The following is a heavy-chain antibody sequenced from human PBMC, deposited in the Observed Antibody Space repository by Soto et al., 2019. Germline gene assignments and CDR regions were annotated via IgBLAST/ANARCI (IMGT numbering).Heavy chain of an antibody. CDR3: ARDLDCANGACYTGYYYYGLDV. Sequence: GGSLRLSCAASGFTFSIYSMNWVRQAPGKGLEWLSYISSISTTIYYADSVKGRFTISSDNAKNSLYLQMNSLRDEDTAVYYCARDLDCANGACYTGYYYYGLDVWGLGT. CDR1: GFTFSIYS. CDR2: ISSISTTI. J-gene: IGHJ6*02. D-gene: IGHD2-8*01. V-gene: IGHV3-48*02.